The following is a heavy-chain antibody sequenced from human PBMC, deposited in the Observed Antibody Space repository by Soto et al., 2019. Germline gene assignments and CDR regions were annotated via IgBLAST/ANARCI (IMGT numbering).Heavy chain of an antibody. CDR3: ARYRREAVAGYTLDN. J-gene: IGHJ4*02. CDR2: VYNSGST. V-gene: IGHV4-61*01. D-gene: IGHD6-13*01. Sequence: ASETLSLTCTVSGGSVSSGSCYWSWIRQPPGKGLEWIGYVYNSGSTNYNPSLKSRVTISEDTSKSQFSLKVNSMTAADTAVYYCARYRREAVAGYTLDNWGQGTLVTVSS. CDR1: GGSVSSGSCY.